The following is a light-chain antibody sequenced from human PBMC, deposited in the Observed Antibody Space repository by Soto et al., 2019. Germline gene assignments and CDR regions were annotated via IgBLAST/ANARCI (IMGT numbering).Light chain of an antibody. J-gene: IGKJ1*01. CDR2: GAS. CDR1: QSVSSN. CDR3: QQYGSSPPT. V-gene: IGKV3-15*01. Sequence: EIVMTQSPATLSVSPGERATLSCRASQSVSSNLAWYQQKPGQAPRLLIYGASTRATGIPARFSGSGSGTEFTLTISRLEPEDFAVYYCQQYGSSPPTFGQGTKVDIK.